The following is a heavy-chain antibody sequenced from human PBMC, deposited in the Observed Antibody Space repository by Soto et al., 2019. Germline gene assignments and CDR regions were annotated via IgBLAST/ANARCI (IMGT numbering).Heavy chain of an antibody. J-gene: IGHJ4*02. CDR2: IYHSGST. CDR3: ARVGDCSSTSCHLDY. CDR1: GGSISSSNW. D-gene: IGHD2-2*01. V-gene: IGHV4-4*02. Sequence: QVQLQESGPGLVKPSGTLSLTCAVSGGSISSSNWWSWVRQPPGKGLEWIGEIYHSGSTNYNPSLKSRVTISVDKSTNQFSLKLSSVTAADTAVYYCARVGDCSSTSCHLDYWGQGTLVTVSS.